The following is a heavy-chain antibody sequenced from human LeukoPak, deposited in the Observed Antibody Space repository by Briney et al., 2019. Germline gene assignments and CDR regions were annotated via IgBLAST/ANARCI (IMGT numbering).Heavy chain of an antibody. CDR2: IIPILGIA. D-gene: IGHD7-27*01. CDR3: ATFNWGDLEGDY. CDR1: GGTFSSYA. J-gene: IGHJ4*02. V-gene: IGHV1-69*04. Sequence: SVKVSCKASGGTFSSYAISWVRQAPGQGLEWMGRIIPILGIANYAQKFQGRVTITADKSTSTAYMELSSLRSEDTAVYYCATFNWGDLEGDYWGQGTLVTVSS.